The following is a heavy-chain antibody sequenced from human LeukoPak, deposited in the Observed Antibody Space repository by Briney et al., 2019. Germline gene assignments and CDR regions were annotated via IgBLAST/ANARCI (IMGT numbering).Heavy chain of an antibody. J-gene: IGHJ6*03. CDR3: ARYGGNRIYYYYYYMDV. V-gene: IGHV4-31*03. CDR1: GGSISSGGYY. CDR2: IYYSGST. Sequence: PSETLSLTCTVSGGSISSGGYYWSWIRQHPGKGLEWIGYIYYSGSTYYNPSLKSRVTISVDTSKNQFSLKLSSVTAADTAVYYCARYGGNRIYYYYYYMDVWGKGTTVTVSS. D-gene: IGHD4-23*01.